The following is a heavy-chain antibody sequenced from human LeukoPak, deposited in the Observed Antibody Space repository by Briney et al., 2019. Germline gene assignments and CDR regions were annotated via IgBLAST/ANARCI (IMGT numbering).Heavy chain of an antibody. CDR3: ARAWRDVNRNTYFDY. V-gene: IGHV4-59*01. CDR2: MYYSGST. CDR1: GGSISSYY. Sequence: SETLSLTCTVSGGSISSYYWSWIRQPPGKGLEWIGFMYYSGSTNYNPSLKSRVTISLDTSKNQFSLKLSSVTAADTAVYYCARAWRDVNRNTYFDYWGQGTLVTVSS. D-gene: IGHD1-14*01. J-gene: IGHJ4*02.